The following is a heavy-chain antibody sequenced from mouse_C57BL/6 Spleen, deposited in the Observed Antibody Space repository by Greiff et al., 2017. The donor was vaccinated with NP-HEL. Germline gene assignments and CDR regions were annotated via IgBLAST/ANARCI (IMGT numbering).Heavy chain of an antibody. CDR1: GFTFSSYA. V-gene: IGHV5-4*03. CDR2: ISDGGSYT. D-gene: IGHD1-1*01. Sequence: DVMLVESGGGLVKPGGSLKLSCAASGFTFSSYAMSWVRQTPEKRLEWVATISDGGSYTYYPDNVKGRFTISRDNAKNNLYLQMSHLKSEDTAMYYCARGFGTTVPYAMDYWGQGTSVTVSS. J-gene: IGHJ4*01. CDR3: ARGFGTTVPYAMDY.